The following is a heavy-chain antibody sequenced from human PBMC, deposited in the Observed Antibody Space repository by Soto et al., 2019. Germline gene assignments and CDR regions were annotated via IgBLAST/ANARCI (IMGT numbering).Heavy chain of an antibody. Sequence: GASVKVSCKASGGTFSSYTISWVRQAPGQGLEWMGRIIPILGIANYAQKFQGRVTITADKSTSTAYMELSSLRSEDTAVYYCASSSLKYCSSTSCDTDKYYYYYMDVWGKGTTVTVSS. V-gene: IGHV1-69*02. CDR3: ASSSLKYCSSTSCDTDKYYYYYMDV. CDR1: GGTFSSYT. D-gene: IGHD2-2*01. J-gene: IGHJ6*03. CDR2: IIPILGIA.